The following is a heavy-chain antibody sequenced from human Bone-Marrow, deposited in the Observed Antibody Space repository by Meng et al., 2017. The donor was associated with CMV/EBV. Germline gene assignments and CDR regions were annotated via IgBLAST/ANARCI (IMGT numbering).Heavy chain of an antibody. CDR2: IYYSGST. CDR1: GGSISSYY. D-gene: IGHD1-26*01. J-gene: IGHJ3*02. V-gene: IGHV4-59*01. CDR3: ARTSGSYYSHAFEI. Sequence: SETLSLTCTVSGGSISSYYWSWIRQPPGKGLEWIGYIYYSGSTNYNPSLKSRVTISVDTSKNQFSLKLSSVTAADTAVYYCARTSGSYYSHAFEIWGQGTMVTVSS.